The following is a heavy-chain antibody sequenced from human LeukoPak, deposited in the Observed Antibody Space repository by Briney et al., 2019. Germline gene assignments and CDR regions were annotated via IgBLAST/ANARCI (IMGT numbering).Heavy chain of an antibody. CDR3: ASAHLSIEATGTRY. V-gene: IGHV1-2*02. D-gene: IGHD6-13*01. CDR1: GYTFTGYY. CDR2: INPNSGGS. J-gene: IGHJ4*02. Sequence: ASVKVSYKASGYTFTGYYIHWVRQAPGQGLEWVGWINPNSGGSNYAQKFQGRVTMTTDTSTNTAYMELRSLRSDDTAVYYCASAHLSIEATGTRYWGQGTLVTVSS.